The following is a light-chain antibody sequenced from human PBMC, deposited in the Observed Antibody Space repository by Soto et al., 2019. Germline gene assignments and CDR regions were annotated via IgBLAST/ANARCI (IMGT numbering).Light chain of an antibody. CDR2: DAY. V-gene: IGKV3-11*01. J-gene: IGKJ5*01. Sequence: VLTPSPVPLSLSPGERATLSCRASQSFRGLLAWYQQKPGQAPRLLIYDAYNRATGIPPRFSGSGSGTDCTLTISSLEPEDSAVYYCQQRHMWPITFGQGTRLEIK. CDR3: QQRHMWPIT. CDR1: QSFRGL.